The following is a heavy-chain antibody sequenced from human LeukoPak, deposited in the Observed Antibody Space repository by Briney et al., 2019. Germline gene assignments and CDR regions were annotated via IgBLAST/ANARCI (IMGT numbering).Heavy chain of an antibody. V-gene: IGHV3-21*01. D-gene: IGHD1-26*01. Sequence: GGSLRLSCAASGFTFSSYSMNWVRQAPGKGLEWVSSSSSTGRYIYYADSVKGRFTISRDNAKNSLYLQMNSLRTEDTAVYYCARALELIVGGTPDYFDCWGQGTLVTVSS. J-gene: IGHJ4*02. CDR2: SSSTGRYI. CDR3: ARALELIVGGTPDYFDC. CDR1: GFTFSSYS.